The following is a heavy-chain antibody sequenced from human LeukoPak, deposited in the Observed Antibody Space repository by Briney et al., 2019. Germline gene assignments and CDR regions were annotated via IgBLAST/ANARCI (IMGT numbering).Heavy chain of an antibody. Sequence: QPGGSLRLSCAASGFTFSTYWMHWVRQTPGKGLVWVSRINNDGTTTTYADSVKGRFTISRDNAKNTLFLQMNSLRAEDTAVYYCAITGDFDYGGQGTLVTVSS. V-gene: IGHV3-74*01. D-gene: IGHD1-1*01. CDR1: GFTFSTYW. J-gene: IGHJ4*02. CDR3: AITGDFDY. CDR2: INNDGTTT.